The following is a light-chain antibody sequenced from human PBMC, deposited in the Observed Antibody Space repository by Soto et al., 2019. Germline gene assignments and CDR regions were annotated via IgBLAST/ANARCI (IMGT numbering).Light chain of an antibody. CDR2: DAS. V-gene: IGKV1-5*01. CDR1: QSISSW. CDR3: QQYNSYPGGFT. J-gene: IGKJ3*01. Sequence: DIQMTQSPSTLSASVGDRVTITCRASQSISSWLAWYQQKPGKAPKLLIYDASSLESGVPSRFSGSGSGTEFTLTISSLQPDDFATYYCQQYNSYPGGFTFGPGTKVHIK.